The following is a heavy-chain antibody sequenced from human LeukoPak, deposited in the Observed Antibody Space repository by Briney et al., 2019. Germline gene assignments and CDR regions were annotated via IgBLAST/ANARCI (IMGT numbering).Heavy chain of an antibody. J-gene: IGHJ4*02. D-gene: IGHD2-21*02. V-gene: IGHV3-30*03. CDR3: ARGAARCGGDCSLD. CDR2: ISYDGSNK. CDR1: GFTFSSYG. Sequence: GGSLRLSCAASGFTFSSYGMHWVRQAPGKGLEWVAVISYDGSNKYYADSVKGRFTISRDNSKNTLYLQMNSLRAEDTAVYYCARGAARCGGDCSLDWGQGTLVTVSS.